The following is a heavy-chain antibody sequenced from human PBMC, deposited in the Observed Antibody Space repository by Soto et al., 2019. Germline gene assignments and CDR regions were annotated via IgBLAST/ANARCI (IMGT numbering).Heavy chain of an antibody. CDR3: ARSQVSSTSLEIYYYYYYGMDV. D-gene: IGHD2-2*01. CDR1: GGTFSSYA. Sequence: QVQLVQSEAEVKKPGSSVKVSWKASGGTFSSYAISWVRQAPGQGLGWMGGIIPISETTNYAQKFQGRVTITADESKSTASMELSSLRSEDTAVYYCARSQVSSTSLEIYYYYYYGMDVWGQGTTVTVSS. CDR2: IIPISETT. J-gene: IGHJ6*02. V-gene: IGHV1-69*01.